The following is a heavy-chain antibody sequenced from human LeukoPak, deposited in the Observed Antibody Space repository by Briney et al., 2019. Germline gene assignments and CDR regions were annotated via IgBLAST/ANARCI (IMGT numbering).Heavy chain of an antibody. CDR3: ARGLSTDGYNWEFDY. Sequence: GRSLRLSCAASGFTFSSYAMHWVRQAPGKGLEWVAVISYDGSNKYYADSVKGRFTISRDHSKNTLYLQMNSLRAEDTAVYYCARGLSTDGYNWEFDYWGQGTLVTVSS. D-gene: IGHD5-24*01. CDR1: GFTFSSYA. CDR2: ISYDGSNK. J-gene: IGHJ4*02. V-gene: IGHV3-30-3*01.